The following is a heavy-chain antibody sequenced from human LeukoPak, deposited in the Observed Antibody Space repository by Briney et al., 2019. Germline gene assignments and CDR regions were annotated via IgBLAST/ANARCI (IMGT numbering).Heavy chain of an antibody. Sequence: SETLSLTCSVSGGSISSSTYFWGWLRQPPGKGLEWIGTIYHTGTTYYNPSLQSRVTISVDTSKNQFSLNLSSVTATDTAVYFCARHYTLVTAPGAYYMDVWGKGTTVTVSS. V-gene: IGHV4-39*01. CDR2: IYHTGTT. J-gene: IGHJ6*03. CDR1: GGSISSSTYF. CDR3: ARHYTLVTAPGAYYMDV. D-gene: IGHD6-13*01.